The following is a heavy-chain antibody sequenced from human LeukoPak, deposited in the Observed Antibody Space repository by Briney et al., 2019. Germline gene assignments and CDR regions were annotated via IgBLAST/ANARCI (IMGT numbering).Heavy chain of an antibody. J-gene: IGHJ4*02. V-gene: IGHV4-4*07. CDR1: GGSITSFY. D-gene: IGHD2-8*01. CDR3: AGYTNVRIDF. CDR2: IYSSGTT. Sequence: SETLSLTCTVSGGSITSFYWSWVRQPARKGLEWIGRIYSSGTTNYNPSLKSRVTMSVDSSENQFSLKLTSVTAADTAVYYCAGYTNVRIDFWGQGTLVTVSS.